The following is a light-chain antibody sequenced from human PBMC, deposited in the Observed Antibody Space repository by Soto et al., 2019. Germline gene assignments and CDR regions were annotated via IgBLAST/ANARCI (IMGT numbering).Light chain of an antibody. Sequence: ETVMTHSPSTLSVSPGERAALSVRASQSITGNLTWYQQKPGQAPRLLIYGASSRATGIPDRFSGTGSGTDFTLTISRLEPEDFAVYYCHQYGSSPWTFGQGTKVDIK. J-gene: IGKJ1*01. CDR1: QSITGN. V-gene: IGKV3-20*01. CDR2: GAS. CDR3: HQYGSSPWT.